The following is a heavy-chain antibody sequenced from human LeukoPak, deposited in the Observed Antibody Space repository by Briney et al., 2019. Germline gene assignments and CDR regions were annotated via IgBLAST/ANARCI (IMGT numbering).Heavy chain of an antibody. D-gene: IGHD5-18*01. V-gene: IGHV3-23*01. Sequence: GGSLRLSCAASGFTFSSYAMTWVRQAPGKGLEWVSTISGTGGTTYYADSVKGRFTISRDNSRSTLYLQMNSLRAEDTAVYYCTTVDTAYVFDYWGQGTLVTVSS. CDR3: TTVDTAYVFDY. CDR1: GFTFSSYA. J-gene: IGHJ4*02. CDR2: ISGTGGTT.